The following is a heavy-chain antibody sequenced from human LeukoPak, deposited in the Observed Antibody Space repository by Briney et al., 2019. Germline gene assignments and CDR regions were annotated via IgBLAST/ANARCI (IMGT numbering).Heavy chain of an antibody. CDR1: GYTFTSYG. D-gene: IGHD5-12*01. Sequence: ASVKVSCKASGYTFTSYGISWVRQAPGQGLEWMGWISAYNGNTNYAQKLQGRVTMTTDTSTSTAYMELRSLRSDDTAVYYCARVYSGYDFYGDYFDYWGQGTLATVSS. J-gene: IGHJ4*02. CDR3: ARVYSGYDFYGDYFDY. V-gene: IGHV1-18*01. CDR2: ISAYNGNT.